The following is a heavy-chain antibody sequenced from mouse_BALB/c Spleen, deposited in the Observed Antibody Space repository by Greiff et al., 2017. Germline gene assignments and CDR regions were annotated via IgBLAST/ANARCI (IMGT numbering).Heavy chain of an antibody. J-gene: IGHJ4*01. V-gene: IGHV1S41*01. CDR3: ARGRGYDYAMDY. Sequence: DLVKPGASVKLSCKASGYTFTSYWINWIKQRPGQGLEWIGRIAPGSGSTYYNEMFKGKATLTVDTSSSTAYIQLSSLSSEDSAVYFCARGRGYDYAMDYWGQGTSVTVSS. CDR1: GYTFTSYW. CDR2: IAPGSGST. D-gene: IGHD2-2*01.